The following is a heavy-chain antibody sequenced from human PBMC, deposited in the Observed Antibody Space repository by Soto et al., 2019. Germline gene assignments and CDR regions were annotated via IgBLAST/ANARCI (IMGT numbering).Heavy chain of an antibody. D-gene: IGHD1-26*01. J-gene: IGHJ4*02. CDR1: GGSISSYY. V-gene: IGHV4-59*01. Sequence: SETLSLTCTVSGGSISSYYWSWIRQPPGKGLEWIGYMYYSGTTNYNPSLNSRVTISVDTSKNQFSLKLSSVTAADTAVYYCAGGSGSYSLDYWGQGTLVTVSS. CDR2: MYYSGTT. CDR3: AGGSGSYSLDY.